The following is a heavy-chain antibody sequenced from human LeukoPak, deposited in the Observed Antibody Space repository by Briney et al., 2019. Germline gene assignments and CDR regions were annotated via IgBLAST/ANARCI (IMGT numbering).Heavy chain of an antibody. CDR1: GGSISSGGYY. J-gene: IGHJ5*02. V-gene: IGHV4-31*03. Sequence: PSQTLSLTCTVSGGSISSGGYYWSWIRQHPGKGLEWIGYIYYSGSTYYNPSLKSRVTISVDTSKNQLFLNLTSVAAADTAVYYCGRSSKDYGECLFWFDPWGQGPLVSVSS. CDR2: IYYSGST. CDR3: GRSSKDYGECLFWFDP. D-gene: IGHD4-17*01.